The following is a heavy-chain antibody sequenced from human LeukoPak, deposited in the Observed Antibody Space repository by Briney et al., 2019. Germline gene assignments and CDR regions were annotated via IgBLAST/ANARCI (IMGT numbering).Heavy chain of an antibody. V-gene: IGHV1-3*01. D-gene: IGHD5-24*01. CDR2: ARAGPTET. J-gene: IGHJ4*02. Sequence: ASVKVSCKASGYTFSAYAVHWVRQAPGQSLEWMGWARAGPTETPYSQKFQGRVTITRDASANKAYMELTSLRSEDTAVYYCARGDGFTLDFWGQGTPVTVSS. CDR3: ARGDGFTLDF. CDR1: GYTFSAYA.